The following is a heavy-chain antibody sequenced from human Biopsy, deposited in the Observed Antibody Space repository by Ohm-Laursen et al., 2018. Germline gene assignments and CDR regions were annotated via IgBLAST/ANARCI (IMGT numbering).Heavy chain of an antibody. Sequence: ASVKVFCNASGYTFAGYYLHWVRQAPGHGLEWVGWINPNSGNANYAQSFQGRLTVTRDTSISTAYMELTSLTFDDTAIYYCARVPAYPSIDGYYGLDLWGQGTTVIVSS. CDR3: ARVPAYPSIDGYYGLDL. D-gene: IGHD3-9*01. V-gene: IGHV1-2*02. CDR1: GYTFAGYY. J-gene: IGHJ6*02. CDR2: INPNSGNA.